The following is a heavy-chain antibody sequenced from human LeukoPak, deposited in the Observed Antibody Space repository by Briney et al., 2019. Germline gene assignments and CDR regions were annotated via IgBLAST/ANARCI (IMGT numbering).Heavy chain of an antibody. CDR1: GFTVSSNS. Sequence: GGSLRLSCTVSGFTVSSNSMSRVRQAPGKGLEWVSFIYSDNTHYSDSVKGRFTISRDNAKNSLYLQMNSLRAEDAAVYYCARRYMATSAEDFDYWGQGTLVTVSS. J-gene: IGHJ4*02. V-gene: IGHV3-53*01. CDR2: IYSDNT. D-gene: IGHD5-24*01. CDR3: ARRYMATSAEDFDY.